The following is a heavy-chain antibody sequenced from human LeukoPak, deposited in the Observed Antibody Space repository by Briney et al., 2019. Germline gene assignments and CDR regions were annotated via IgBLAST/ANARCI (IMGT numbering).Heavy chain of an antibody. V-gene: IGHV7-4-1*02. Sequence: ASVKVSCKASGYTFTSYAMNWVRQAPGQGLEWMGWINTNTGNPTYAQGFTGRFVFSLDTSVSTAYLQISSLKAEDTAVYYCARVGYYDFWSGHSEYNWFDPWGQGTLVTVSS. CDR3: ARVGYYDFWSGHSEYNWFDP. D-gene: IGHD3-3*01. J-gene: IGHJ5*02. CDR1: GYTFTSYA. CDR2: INTNTGNP.